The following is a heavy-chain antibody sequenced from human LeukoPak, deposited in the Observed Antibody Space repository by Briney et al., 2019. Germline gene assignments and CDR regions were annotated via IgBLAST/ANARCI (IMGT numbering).Heavy chain of an antibody. CDR1: GGSISSYY. Sequence: SETLSLTCTVSGGSISSYYWSWIRQPPGKRLEWIGYIYYSGSTNYNPSLKSRVTISVDTSKNQFSLKLSSVTAADTAVYYCARRYNWNFYSPAFRSYDAFDIWGQGTMVTVSS. CDR2: IYYSGST. J-gene: IGHJ3*02. D-gene: IGHD1-7*01. V-gene: IGHV4-59*08. CDR3: ARRYNWNFYSPAFRSYDAFDI.